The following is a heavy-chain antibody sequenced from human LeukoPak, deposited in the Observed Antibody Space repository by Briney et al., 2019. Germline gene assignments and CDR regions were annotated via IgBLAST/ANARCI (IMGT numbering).Heavy chain of an antibody. Sequence: SETLSLTCSVSGYSFTSGHYWGWNRQPPGKGLEWIANIYHTGSAHYNPSLKSRVTISVETSKNQFSLKLSSVTAADTAVYYCARYCTSTTCILRGFDYWGQGTLVTVSS. V-gene: IGHV4-38-2*01. CDR3: ARYCTSTTCILRGFDY. CDR2: IYHTGSA. D-gene: IGHD2-2*01. CDR1: GYSFTSGHY. J-gene: IGHJ4*02.